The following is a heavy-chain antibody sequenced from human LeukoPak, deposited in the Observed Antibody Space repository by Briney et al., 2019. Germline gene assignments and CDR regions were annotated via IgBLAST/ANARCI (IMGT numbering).Heavy chain of an antibody. CDR3: TTTSGGLVVGATTSYYHYGMDV. CDR2: IKSKTDGGTT. CDR1: GFTFSNAW. V-gene: IGHV3-15*01. Sequence: GGSLRLSCAASGFTFSNAWMSWVRQAPGKGLEWVGRIKSKTDGGTTDYAAPVKGRFTISRDDSKNTLYLQMNSLKTEDTAVYYCTTTSGGLVVGATTSYYHYGMDVWGQGTTVTVSS. D-gene: IGHD1-26*01. J-gene: IGHJ6*02.